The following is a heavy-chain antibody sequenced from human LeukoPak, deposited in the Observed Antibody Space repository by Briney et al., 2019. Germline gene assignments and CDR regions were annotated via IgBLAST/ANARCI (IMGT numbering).Heavy chain of an antibody. V-gene: IGHV1-2*02. CDR1: GYTFTGYY. D-gene: IGHD2-2*01. Sequence: ASVKVSCKASGYTFTGYYMHWVRQAPGQGLEWMGWINPNSGGTNYAQKSQGRVTMTRDTSISTAYMELSRLRSDDTAVYYCARDIRYCSSTSCNGGWGQGTLVTVSS. CDR3: ARDIRYCSSTSCNGG. J-gene: IGHJ4*02. CDR2: INPNSGGT.